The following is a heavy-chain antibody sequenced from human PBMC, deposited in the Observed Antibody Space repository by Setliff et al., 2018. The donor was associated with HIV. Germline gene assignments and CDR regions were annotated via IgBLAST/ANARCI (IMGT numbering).Heavy chain of an antibody. J-gene: IGHJ3*02. CDR1: GFTFSSYA. D-gene: IGHD3-3*01. V-gene: IGHV3-23*01. CDR2: ISGSGSGT. Sequence: GGSLRLSCAASGFTFSSYAMSWVRQAPGKGLEWVSAISGSGSGTYYAGSVKGRFTISRDNSKNTLYLQMNSLRAEDTAVYYCAKSTGTSHASFSFEIWGQGTMVTVSS. CDR3: AKSTGTSHASFSFEI.